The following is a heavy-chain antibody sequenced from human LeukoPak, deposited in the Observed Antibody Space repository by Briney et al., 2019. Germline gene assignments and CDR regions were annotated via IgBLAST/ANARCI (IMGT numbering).Heavy chain of an antibody. Sequence: RASVKVSCKASGGTFSSYAISWVRQAPGQGLEWMGGIIPTFGTANYAQKFQGRVTITTDESTSTAYMELSSLRSEDTAVYYCARVTRGSSSALDYFDYWGQGTLVTVSS. CDR2: IIPTFGTA. CDR3: ARVTRGSSSALDYFDY. CDR1: GGTFSSYA. V-gene: IGHV1-69*05. J-gene: IGHJ4*02. D-gene: IGHD6-6*01.